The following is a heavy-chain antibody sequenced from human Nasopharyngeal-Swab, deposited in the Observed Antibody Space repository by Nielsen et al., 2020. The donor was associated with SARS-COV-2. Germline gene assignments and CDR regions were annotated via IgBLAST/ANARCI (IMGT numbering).Heavy chain of an antibody. J-gene: IGHJ6*02. CDR3: AKAQPERWLQLLAYYYYGMDV. CDR2: ISYDGSNK. Sequence: GGSLRLSCAASGFTFSNYGMHWVRQAPGKGLEWVAVISYDGSNKYYADSVKGRFTISRHNSKNTLYLQMNSPRAEDTAVYYCAKAQPERWLQLLAYYYYGMDVWGQGTTVTVSS. D-gene: IGHD5-24*01. V-gene: IGHV3-30*18. CDR1: GFTFSNYG.